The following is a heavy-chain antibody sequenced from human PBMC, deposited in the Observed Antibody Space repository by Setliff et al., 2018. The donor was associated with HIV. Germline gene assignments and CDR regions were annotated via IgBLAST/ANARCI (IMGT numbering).Heavy chain of an antibody. CDR2: IIPIYGTV. D-gene: IGHD3-9*01. CDR3: ATSPRGTYCDILTGLPRGYFDP. CDR1: GGTFSRLA. V-gene: IGHV1-69*13. Sequence: GASVKVSCKASGGTFSRLAISWVRQAPGQGLEWMGGIIPIYGTVHYAQKFQGRVTITADESTTTAYMELSSLRSEDTDVYYCATSPRGTYCDILTGLPRGYFDPWGQGTQVTVSS. J-gene: IGHJ5*02.